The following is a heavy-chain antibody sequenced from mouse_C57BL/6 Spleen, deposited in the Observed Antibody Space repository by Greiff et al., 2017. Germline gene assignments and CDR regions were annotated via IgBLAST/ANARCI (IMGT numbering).Heavy chain of an antibody. Sequence: EVKVVESGGGLVKPGGSLQLSCAASGFTFSSYAMSWVRQTPEKRLEWVATISDGGSYTYYPDNVKGRFTISRDNAKNNLYLQMSHLKSEDTAMYYCARDDGFDYWGQGTTLTVSS. V-gene: IGHV5-4*01. CDR3: ARDDGFDY. CDR1: GFTFSSYA. J-gene: IGHJ2*01. CDR2: ISDGGSYT.